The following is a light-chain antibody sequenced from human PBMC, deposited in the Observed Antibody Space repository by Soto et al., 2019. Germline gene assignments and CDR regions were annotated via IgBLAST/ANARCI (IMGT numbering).Light chain of an antibody. CDR3: ISYTDRQSYL. CDR2: AVS. V-gene: IGLV2-14*03. CDR1: SSDIGSYDH. Sequence: QSALTPPASESGYPGHTLNIACSGTSSDIGSYDHVAWYQQFPGKSPKIIIYAVSDRPSGVSDSFSGSKSGISASLTISGLQTEDEADYYCISYTDRQSYLFGTGTKIAVL. J-gene: IGLJ1*01.